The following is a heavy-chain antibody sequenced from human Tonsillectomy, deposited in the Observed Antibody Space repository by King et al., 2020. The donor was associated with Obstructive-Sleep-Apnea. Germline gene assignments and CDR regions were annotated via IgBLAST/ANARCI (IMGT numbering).Heavy chain of an antibody. CDR1: GFTFSSYG. J-gene: IGHJ6*02. CDR3: AKEMIATAASGGMDV. CDR2: ILSDGSNK. D-gene: IGHD6-13*01. V-gene: IGHV3-30*18. Sequence: VQLVESGGGVVQPGRSLRLSCAAAGFTFSSYGMHWFRQAPGKGLEWVAVILSDGSNKYYADSVKGRFPVSRDNSKNTLYLQMNYLRPEDPAVYYCAKEMIATAASGGMDVWGQGTTVTVSS.